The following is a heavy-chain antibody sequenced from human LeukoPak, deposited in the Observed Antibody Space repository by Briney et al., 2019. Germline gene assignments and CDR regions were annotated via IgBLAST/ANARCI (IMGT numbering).Heavy chain of an antibody. CDR1: GDSISSGGYY. CDR3: ARARDIVVSSNIYYSDY. V-gene: IGHV4-31*03. J-gene: IGHJ4*02. CDR2: IYYSGST. D-gene: IGHD2-2*01. Sequence: SETLSLTCTVSGDSISSGGYYWNWIRQHPGKGLEWIGFIYYSGSTYHNPSLKSRVSISVDTSKKQFSLKLSSVTAADTAVYYCARARDIVVSSNIYYSDYWGQGTPVTVSS.